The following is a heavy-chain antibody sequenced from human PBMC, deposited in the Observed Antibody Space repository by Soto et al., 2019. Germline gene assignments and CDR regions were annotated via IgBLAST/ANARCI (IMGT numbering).Heavy chain of an antibody. CDR1: GFTVSSNY. CDR3: ARDMEQPNGAYGMDV. CDR2: IYSGGST. D-gene: IGHD6-13*01. V-gene: IGHV3-53*02. Sequence: EVQLVETGGGLIQPGGSLRLSCAASGFTVSSNYMSWVRQAPGKGLEWVSVIYSGGSTYYADSVKGRFTISRDNSKNTLYLQMNSLRAEDTAVYYCARDMEQPNGAYGMDVWGQGTTVTVSS. J-gene: IGHJ6*02.